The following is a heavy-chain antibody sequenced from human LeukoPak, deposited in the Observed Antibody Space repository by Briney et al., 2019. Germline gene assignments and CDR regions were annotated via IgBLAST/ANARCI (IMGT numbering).Heavy chain of an antibody. J-gene: IGHJ3*02. CDR2: IYTSGST. V-gene: IGHV4-61*02. D-gene: IGHD3-22*01. CDR1: GGSISSGSYY. Sequence: PSETLSLTCTVSGGSISSGSYYWSWIRQPAGKGLEWIGRIYTSGSTNYNPSLKSRVTISVDTSKNQFSLKLSSVAAADTAVYYCASYYDSGGFDIWGQGTMVTVSS. CDR3: ASYYDSGGFDI.